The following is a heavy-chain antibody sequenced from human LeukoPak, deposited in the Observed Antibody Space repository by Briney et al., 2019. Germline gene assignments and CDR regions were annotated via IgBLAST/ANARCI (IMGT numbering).Heavy chain of an antibody. D-gene: IGHD1-26*01. CDR2: IIPIFGTA. CDR3: ATLVGADTVSGY. Sequence: SVKVSCKAPGGTFSSYAISWVRQAPGQGLEWMGGIIPIFGTANYAQKFQGRVTITTDESTSTAYMELSSLRSEDTAVYYCATLVGADTVSGYWGQGTLVTVSS. J-gene: IGHJ4*02. CDR1: GGTFSSYA. V-gene: IGHV1-69*05.